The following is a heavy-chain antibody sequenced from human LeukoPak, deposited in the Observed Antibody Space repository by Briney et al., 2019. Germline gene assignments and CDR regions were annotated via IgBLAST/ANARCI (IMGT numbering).Heavy chain of an antibody. CDR1: GYTFTSYG. CDR3: ASHNWNDGGYYYYYMDV. Sequence: ASVKVSCKASGYTFTSYGISWVRQAPGQGLEWMGGIIPIFGTANYAQKFQGRVTITTDESTSTAYMELSSLRSEDTAVYYCASHNWNDGGYYYYYMDVWGKGTTVTVSS. D-gene: IGHD1-20*01. J-gene: IGHJ6*03. CDR2: IIPIFGTA. V-gene: IGHV1-69*05.